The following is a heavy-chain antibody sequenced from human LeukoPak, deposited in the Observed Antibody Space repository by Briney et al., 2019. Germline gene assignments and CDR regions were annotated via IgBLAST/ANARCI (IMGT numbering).Heavy chain of an antibody. V-gene: IGHV4-34*01. D-gene: IGHD6-19*01. Sequence: SETLSLTCAVYGGSFTDYHWSWIRQSPGGGLEWIGEINYTGRTHYKPSLKSRATISIDMSKNQVSLKMTSMAAADTAIYYCARERRVEVAARTTVAFDVWGQGTMVTVSS. CDR1: GGSFTDYH. CDR2: INYTGRT. J-gene: IGHJ3*01. CDR3: ARERRVEVAARTTVAFDV.